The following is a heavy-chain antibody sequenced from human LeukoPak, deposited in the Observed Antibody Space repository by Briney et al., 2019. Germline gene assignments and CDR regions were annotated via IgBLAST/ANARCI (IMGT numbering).Heavy chain of an antibody. D-gene: IGHD6-13*01. J-gene: IGHJ4*02. CDR1: ASISSGDYY. V-gene: IGHV4-61*02. CDR2: VSASGYT. CDR3: AKISGYSTSWTPDY. Sequence: SETLTLTCTVSASISSGDYYWNWIRQPAGKGLEWIGRVSASGYTNYNPSLRSRITISVDTSKNQFSLELTSVTAADTAVYYCAKISGYSTSWTPDYWGQGTLVTVSS.